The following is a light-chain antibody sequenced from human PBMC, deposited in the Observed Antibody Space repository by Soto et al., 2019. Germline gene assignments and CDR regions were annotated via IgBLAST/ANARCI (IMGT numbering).Light chain of an antibody. CDR2: AAS. V-gene: IGKV3-15*01. J-gene: IGKJ1*01. CDR1: RSVSSN. CDR3: QQYNSSPRT. Sequence: EIVLTQSPGTLSVSSGERATLSCRASRSVSSNLAWYRQKPGQAPRLLIYAASTRATGIPARFSGSGSGTEFTLTISSLQSEDFAVYYCQQYNSSPRTFGQGTKVDI.